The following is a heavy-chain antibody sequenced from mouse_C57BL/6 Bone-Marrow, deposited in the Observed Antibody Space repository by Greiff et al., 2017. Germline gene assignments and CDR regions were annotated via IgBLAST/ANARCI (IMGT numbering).Heavy chain of an antibody. J-gene: IGHJ4*01. CDR1: GYTFTSYG. CDR3: ASHYGNYEAMDD. Sequence: EVQLQQSGAELVRPGSSVKMSCKTSGYTFTSYGINWVKQRPGQGLEWIGYIYIGNGYTEYNEKFKGKATLTSDTSSRTAYMQLSSLTSEDSAINVCASHYGNYEAMDDWGQGTSGTVAT. CDR2: IYIGNGYT. D-gene: IGHD2-1*01. V-gene: IGHV1-58*01.